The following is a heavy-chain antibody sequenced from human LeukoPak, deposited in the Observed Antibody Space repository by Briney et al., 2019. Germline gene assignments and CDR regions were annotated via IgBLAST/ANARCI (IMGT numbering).Heavy chain of an antibody. CDR3: ARGYDFWSGYYTAYYFDY. CDR2: IYYSGCT. J-gene: IGHJ4*02. Sequence: PSETLSLPCTVSGGSIISSSYYWGWIRQSPGEGLEWIGSIYYSGCTNYNPSLKSRVTISVDTSKNQFSLKLSSVTAADTAVYYCARGYDFWSGYYTAYYFDYWGQGTLVTVSS. D-gene: IGHD3-3*01. CDR1: GGSIISSSYY. V-gene: IGHV4-39*01.